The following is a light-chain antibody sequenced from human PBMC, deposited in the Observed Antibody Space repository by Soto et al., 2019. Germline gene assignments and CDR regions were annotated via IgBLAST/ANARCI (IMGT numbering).Light chain of an antibody. J-gene: IGLJ1*01. V-gene: IGLV2-11*01. CDR2: DVS. CDR1: SSDVGTYNY. Sequence: QSALTQPRSVSGSLGQSVTISCTGTSSDVGTYNYVSWYQQQPSKAPKVMIYDVSERPSGGPDRFSGSKSGNTASLTISGLQAGDEADYYCCSSAGSPTYVLRTGTKLTVL. CDR3: CSSAGSPTYV.